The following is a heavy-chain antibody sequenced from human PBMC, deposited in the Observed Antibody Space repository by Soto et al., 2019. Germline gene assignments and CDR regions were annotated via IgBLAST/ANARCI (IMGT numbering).Heavy chain of an antibody. CDR2: FDPEDGET. V-gene: IGHV1-24*01. D-gene: IGHD3-10*01. Sequence: GSVKVSCKVSGYTLTELSMHWVRQAPGKGLEWMGGFDPEDGETIYAQKFQGRVTMTEDTSTDTAYMELSSLRSEDTAVYYCATGWGGTPNFSIWGQGTMVTVSS. CDR3: ATGWGGTPNFSI. J-gene: IGHJ3*02. CDR1: GYTLTELS.